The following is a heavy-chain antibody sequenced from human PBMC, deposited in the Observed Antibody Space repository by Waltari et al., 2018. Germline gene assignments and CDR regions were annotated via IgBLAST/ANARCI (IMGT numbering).Heavy chain of an antibody. CDR2: SYHSGST. Sequence: QLQLQESGSGLVKPSQTLSLTCAVSGGSISSGGYSWSWIRQPPGKGLEWIGYSYHSGSTYDNPSLKSRVTISVNRSKNQFSLKLSSGTAADTAVYYWARVYSGYYDSFDIWGQGTMVTVSS. CDR3: ARVYSGYYDSFDI. V-gene: IGHV4-30-2*01. CDR1: GGSISSGGYS. D-gene: IGHD3-22*01. J-gene: IGHJ3*02.